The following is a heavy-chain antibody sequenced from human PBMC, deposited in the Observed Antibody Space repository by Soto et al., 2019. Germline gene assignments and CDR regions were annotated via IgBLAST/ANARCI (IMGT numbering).Heavy chain of an antibody. CDR3: AAPDSISASADYYYGMDV. V-gene: IGHV1-58*01. J-gene: IGHJ6*02. CDR2: IVVGSGNT. CDR1: GFTFTSSA. Sequence: SVKVSCKASGFTFTSSAVQWVRQARGQRLEWIGWIVVGSGNTNYAQKFQERVTITRDMSTSTAYMELSSLRSEDTAVYYCAAPDSISASADYYYGMDVWGQGTTDTVSS. D-gene: IGHD6-13*01.